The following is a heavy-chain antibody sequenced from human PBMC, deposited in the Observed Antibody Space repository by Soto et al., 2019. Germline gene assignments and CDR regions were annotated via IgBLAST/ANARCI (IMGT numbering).Heavy chain of an antibody. J-gene: IGHJ4*02. V-gene: IGHV3-7*01. CDR3: ARYSYGHSYFDY. CDR1: GVTLSMYW. CDR2: IKEDGSEK. D-gene: IGHD5-18*01. Sequence: PGGSLRLSCIASGVTLSMYWMSWVRQAPGKGLEWVANIKEDGSEKKYVDSVKGRFTISRDNAKNSLYLQINSLRAEDTAVYYCARYSYGHSYFDYWGQGTLVTVSS.